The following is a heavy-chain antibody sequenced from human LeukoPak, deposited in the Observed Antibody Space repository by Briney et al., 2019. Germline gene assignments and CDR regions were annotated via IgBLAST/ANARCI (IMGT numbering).Heavy chain of an antibody. D-gene: IGHD3-3*01. CDR1: GFTFSSYA. V-gene: IGHV3-30*01. Sequence: GRSLRLSCAASGFTFSSYALHWVRQAPGKGLEWVAVLSFDGTNKYYADSVKGRFTISRDNSKNTLYLQMNSLRVEDTAVYYCARDHRFGVAIIYYMDVWGKGTTVTVSS. CDR3: ARDHRFGVAIIYYMDV. CDR2: LSFDGTNK. J-gene: IGHJ6*03.